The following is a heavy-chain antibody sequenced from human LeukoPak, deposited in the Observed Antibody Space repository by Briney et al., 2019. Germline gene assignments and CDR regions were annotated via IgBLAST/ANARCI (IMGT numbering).Heavy chain of an antibody. V-gene: IGHV4-59*01. CDR2: IYYSGST. CDR1: VGSISTYY. D-gene: IGHD3/OR15-3a*01. CDR3: AGRGSASRALDMPNWLDP. J-gene: IGHJ5*02. Sequence: PSETLSLTCTVSVGSISTYYWSWIRQPPGKGLEWIGYIYYSGSTNYNPSLKSRVTISVDTSKNQFSLNLSSVTAADTAVYYCAGRGSASRALDMPNWLDPWGQGILVTVSS.